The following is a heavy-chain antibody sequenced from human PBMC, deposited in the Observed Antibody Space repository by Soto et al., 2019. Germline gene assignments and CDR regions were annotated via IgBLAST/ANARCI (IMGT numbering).Heavy chain of an antibody. D-gene: IGHD5-12*01. Sequence: PSETLSLTCPVSGGSLISYSWSWIRQPPGRGLEWIGFIYYPGSTKYNPSLNSRVTLTFDTSQKQFSPTVTPVTAADTALYFCSRRMVATKTFDYWGQETLVTVPS. CDR3: SRRMVATKTFDY. V-gene: IGHV4-59*08. J-gene: IGHJ4*02. CDR2: IYYPGST. CDR1: GGSLISYS.